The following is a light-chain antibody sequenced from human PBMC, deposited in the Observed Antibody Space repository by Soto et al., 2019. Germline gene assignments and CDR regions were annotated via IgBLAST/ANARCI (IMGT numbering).Light chain of an antibody. J-gene: IGKJ2*01. CDR2: AAS. V-gene: IGKV1-39*01. CDR1: QRISTY. CDR3: QQTYSTPYT. Sequence: DIKMTQSPSSLSASVGDRVTITCRARQRISTYLNWYQQKPGEAPKLLIYAASNLQSGVPSRFSGSGSGTDFTLTIRSLQAEDSATYYCQQTYSTPYTFGQGTKLEIK.